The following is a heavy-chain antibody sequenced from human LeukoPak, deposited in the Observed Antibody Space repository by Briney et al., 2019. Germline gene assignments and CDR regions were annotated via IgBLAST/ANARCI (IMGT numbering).Heavy chain of an antibody. D-gene: IGHD6-6*01. V-gene: IGHV1-2*02. J-gene: IGHJ5*02. CDR3: ARRGGIAARPWYWFDP. CDR1: GYTFTGYY. Sequence: GASVKVSCKASGYTFTGYYMHWVRQAPGQGLEWMGWINPNSGGTNYAQKFQGRVTMTRDTSISTAYMELSRLRSDDTAVYYCARRGGIAARPWYWFDPWGQGTLVTVSS. CDR2: INPNSGGT.